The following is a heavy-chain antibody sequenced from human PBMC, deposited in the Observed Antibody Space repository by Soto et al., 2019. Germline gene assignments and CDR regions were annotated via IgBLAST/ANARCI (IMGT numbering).Heavy chain of an antibody. D-gene: IGHD5-12*01. CDR1: GGTFSSYT. CDR2: IIPILGIA. Sequence: QVQLVQSGAEVKKPGSSVKVSCKASGGTFSSYTISWVRQAPGQGLEWMGRIIPILGIANYAQKFQGRVMITADKSTSTAYMELSSLRSEDTAVYYCARTIVATILDWGQGTLVTVSS. J-gene: IGHJ4*02. CDR3: ARTIVATILD. V-gene: IGHV1-69*02.